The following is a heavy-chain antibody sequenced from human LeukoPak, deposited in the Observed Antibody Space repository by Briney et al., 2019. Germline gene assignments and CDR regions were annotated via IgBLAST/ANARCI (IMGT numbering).Heavy chain of an antibody. CDR1: GYTFTSYY. CDR2: INPSGGST. Sequence: ASVKVSCKASGYTFTSYYMHWVRQAPGQGLEWMGIINPSGGSTNYAQKFQGRVTMTRDTSTSTVYMELSSLRSEDTAVYYCARGPRITLIRGGQWYFYMDVWGKGTTVTISS. CDR3: ARGPRITLIRGGQWYFYMDV. V-gene: IGHV1-46*01. J-gene: IGHJ6*03. D-gene: IGHD3-10*01.